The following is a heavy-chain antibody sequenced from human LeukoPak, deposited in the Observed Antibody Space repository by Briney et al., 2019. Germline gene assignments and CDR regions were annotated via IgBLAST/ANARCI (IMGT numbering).Heavy chain of an antibody. J-gene: IGHJ4*02. V-gene: IGHV4-30-2*01. CDR3: AREVYITGTTRADY. D-gene: IGHD1-7*01. Sequence: PSQTLSLTCTVSGGSISSGNYYWTWIRQPPGKGLEWIGDIYHSGSAYYNPSLKSRVTLSVDMSKNQFSLKLSSVTAADTAVYYCAREVYITGTTRADYWGQGTLVTVSS. CDR2: IYHSGSA. CDR1: GGSISSGNYY.